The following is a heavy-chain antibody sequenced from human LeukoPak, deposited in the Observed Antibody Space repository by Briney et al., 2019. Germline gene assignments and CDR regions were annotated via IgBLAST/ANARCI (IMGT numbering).Heavy chain of an antibody. Sequence: ASVKVSCKASGYTFTSYAMHWVRQAPGQRLEWMGWTNAGNGNTKYSQKFQGRVTITRDTSASTAYMELSSLRSEDTAVYYCARGYYYGSGSYLGFDYWGQGTLVTVSS. V-gene: IGHV1-3*01. CDR2: TNAGNGNT. CDR1: GYTFTSYA. D-gene: IGHD3-10*01. J-gene: IGHJ4*02. CDR3: ARGYYYGSGSYLGFDY.